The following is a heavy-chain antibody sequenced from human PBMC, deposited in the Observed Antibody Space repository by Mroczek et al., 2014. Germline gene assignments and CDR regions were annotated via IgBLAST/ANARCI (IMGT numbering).Heavy chain of an antibody. J-gene: IGHJ4*02. CDR2: ISYDGSNK. CDR3: AKDPLPRQLGMAWYFDY. D-gene: IGHD7-27*01. V-gene: IGHV3-30*18. Sequence: QVQLVQSGGGVVQPGRSLRLSCAASGFTFSSYGMHWVRQAPGKGLEWVAVISYDGSNKYYADSVKGRFTISRDNSKNTLYLQMNSLRAEDTAVYYCAKDPLPRQLGMAWYFDYVGPGNPWSPSP. CDR1: GFTFSSYG.